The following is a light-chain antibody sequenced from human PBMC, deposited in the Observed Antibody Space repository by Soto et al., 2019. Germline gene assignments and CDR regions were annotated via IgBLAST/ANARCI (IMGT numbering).Light chain of an antibody. CDR3: QQYGSSPPLT. CDR2: GAS. J-gene: IGKJ4*01. Sequence: EIVLTQSPGTLSLSPGERATLSCRASQSVSSSYLAWYQQKPGQAPRLLIYGASSRATGIADRFSGSGSGTDFTLTIIRLEPEDFAVYYCQQYGSSPPLTFGGGTKLEIK. V-gene: IGKV3-20*01. CDR1: QSVSSSY.